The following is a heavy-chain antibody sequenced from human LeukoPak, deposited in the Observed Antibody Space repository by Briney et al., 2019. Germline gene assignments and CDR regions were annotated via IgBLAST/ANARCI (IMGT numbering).Heavy chain of an antibody. J-gene: IGHJ4*02. V-gene: IGHV3-7*01. D-gene: IGHD2-8*01. Sequence: GGSLRLSCVSSGFTFSDYWMIWVRQAPGKGLEWVATIEKDGSQEFYEDSVKGRFTISRDNAKNSMYLQMNSLRVEDTAVYYCVRYEFDYWGQGTLVTVSS. CDR3: VRYEFDY. CDR1: GFTFSDYW. CDR2: IEKDGSQE.